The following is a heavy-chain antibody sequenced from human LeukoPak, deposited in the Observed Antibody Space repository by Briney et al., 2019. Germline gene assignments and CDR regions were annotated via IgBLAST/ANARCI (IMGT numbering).Heavy chain of an antibody. D-gene: IGHD3-10*01. V-gene: IGHV1-69*04. J-gene: IGHJ4*02. CDR1: GGTFSSYA. Sequence: SVKVSCKASGGTFSSYAISWVRQAPGQGLEWMGRIIPILGIANYAQKFQGRVTITADKSTSTAYMELSSLRSEDTAVHYCARGGMVRGVISGAPAAFDYWGQGTLVTVSS. CDR3: ARGGMVRGVISGAPAAFDY. CDR2: IIPILGIA.